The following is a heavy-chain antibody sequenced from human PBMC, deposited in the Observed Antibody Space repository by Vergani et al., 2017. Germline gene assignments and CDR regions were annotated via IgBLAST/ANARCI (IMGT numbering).Heavy chain of an antibody. Sequence: QVQLVQSGAEVKKPGASVKVSCKASGYTFTGYYMHWVRQAPGQGLEWMGWINPNSGGTNYAQKFQGRVTMTTDTSTSTAYMELRSLRSDDTAVYYCARDLGDIVATTPGADYFDYWGQGTLVTVSS. CDR2: INPNSGGT. V-gene: IGHV1-2*02. J-gene: IGHJ4*02. D-gene: IGHD5-12*01. CDR3: ARDLGDIVATTPGADYFDY. CDR1: GYTFTGYY.